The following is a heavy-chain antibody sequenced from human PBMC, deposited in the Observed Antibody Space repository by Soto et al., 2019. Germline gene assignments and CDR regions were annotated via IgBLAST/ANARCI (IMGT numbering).Heavy chain of an antibody. CDR1: GFTFSSYG. Sequence: QVQLVESGGGVVQPGRSLRLSCAASGFTFSSYGMHWVRQAPGKGLEWVTVISYDGKVAYYADSVKGRFTISRDNSKNTLYLQTNSLRTEDTAMYYCAKEGPITNWYFDYWGQGTLVTVSS. J-gene: IGHJ4*02. CDR3: AKEGPITNWYFDY. CDR2: ISYDGKVA. V-gene: IGHV3-30*18. D-gene: IGHD1-1*01.